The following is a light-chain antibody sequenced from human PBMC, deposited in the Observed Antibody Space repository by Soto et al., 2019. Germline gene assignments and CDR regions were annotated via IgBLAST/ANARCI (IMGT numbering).Light chain of an antibody. CDR1: SSDVGGYNY. V-gene: IGLV2-14*01. CDR2: EVS. CDR3: SSFTSSSTWV. Sequence: QSALTQTASVSGSPGQSITISCTGTSSDVGGYNYVSWYQQHPGKAPKVMIYEVSYRPSGVSNRFSGSKSGNTASLTISGLQAEDEADYYCSSFTSSSTWVFGGGTKVTVL. J-gene: IGLJ3*02.